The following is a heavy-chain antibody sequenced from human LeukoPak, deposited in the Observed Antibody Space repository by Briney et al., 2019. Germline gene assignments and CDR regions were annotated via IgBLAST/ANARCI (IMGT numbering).Heavy chain of an antibody. CDR1: GVSISSSSYY. J-gene: IGHJ6*03. CDR2: IYYSGST. D-gene: IGHD3-10*01. Sequence: SETLSLTCTVSGVSISSSSYYWGWIRQPPGKGLEWIGTIYYSGSTYYKPSLKSRVTISVDTPKNQFSLKLSSVTAADTAVYYCARLLGVIRGFRYMDVWGKGTTVTISS. V-gene: IGHV4-39*01. CDR3: ARLLGVIRGFRYMDV.